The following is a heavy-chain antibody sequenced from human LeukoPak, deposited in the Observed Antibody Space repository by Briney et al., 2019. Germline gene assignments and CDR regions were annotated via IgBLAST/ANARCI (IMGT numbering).Heavy chain of an antibody. V-gene: IGHV1-2*02. Sequence: GASVKVSCKASGYTFTGYYIHWVRQAPGQGLEWMGWINPNSGGTNSAQNLQGRVIMTWDTSISTAYMELTGLRSDDTAVYYCARGGGTAARPDFDYWGQGILVTVSS. CDR1: GYTFTGYY. D-gene: IGHD6-6*01. CDR3: ARGGGTAARPDFDY. CDR2: INPNSGGT. J-gene: IGHJ4*02.